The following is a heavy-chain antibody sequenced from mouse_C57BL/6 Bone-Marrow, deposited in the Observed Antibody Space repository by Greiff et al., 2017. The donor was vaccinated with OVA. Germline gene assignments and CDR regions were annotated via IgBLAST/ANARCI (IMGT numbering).Heavy chain of an antibody. CDR3: AEGATVSWYFDV. CDR1: GYTFTSYW. V-gene: IGHV1-55*01. CDR2: IYPGSGST. Sequence: QVQLQQPGAELVKPGASVKMSCKASGYTFTSYWITWVKQRPGQGLEWIGDIYPGSGSTNYNEKFKSKATLTVDKSSSTAYMQLSSLTSADSAVYYCAEGATVSWYFDVWGTGTTVTVSS. J-gene: IGHJ1*03. D-gene: IGHD1-1*01.